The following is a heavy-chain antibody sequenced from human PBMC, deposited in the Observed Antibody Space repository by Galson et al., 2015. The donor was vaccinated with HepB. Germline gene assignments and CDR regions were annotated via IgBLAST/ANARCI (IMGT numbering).Heavy chain of an antibody. D-gene: IGHD6-13*01. CDR3: AKVSYSSSFDY. Sequence: SLRLSCAASGFTFSSYGMHWVRQAPGKGLGWVAFIRYDGGNKYYADSVKGRFTISRDNSKNTLYLQMNSLRAEDTAVYYCAKVSYSSSFDYWGQGTLVTVSS. J-gene: IGHJ4*02. CDR2: IRYDGGNK. CDR1: GFTFSSYG. V-gene: IGHV3-30*02.